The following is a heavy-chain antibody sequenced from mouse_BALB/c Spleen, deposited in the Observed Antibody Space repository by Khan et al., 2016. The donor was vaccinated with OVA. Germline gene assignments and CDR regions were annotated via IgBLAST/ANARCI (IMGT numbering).Heavy chain of an antibody. CDR3: ARTARIKY. Sequence: EVQLQESGPGLVKPSQSLSLTCTVTGYSITSGYGWNWIRQFPGNKLEWMGYISYSGSTNYNPSLKSRISITRDTSKNQFFLQLNSGTTDDAATYYCARTARIKYWGQGTTLTVSS. CDR2: ISYSGST. V-gene: IGHV3-2*02. D-gene: IGHD1-2*01. CDR1: GYSITSGYG. J-gene: IGHJ2*01.